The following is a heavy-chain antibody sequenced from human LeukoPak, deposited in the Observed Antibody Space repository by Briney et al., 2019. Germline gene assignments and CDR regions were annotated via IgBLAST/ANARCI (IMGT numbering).Heavy chain of an antibody. D-gene: IGHD2-15*01. J-gene: IGHJ4*02. CDR3: ARVHSCCVDFDY. CDR2: ISAYNGNT. CDR1: GYTFTSYG. V-gene: IGHV1-18*01. Sequence: ASVTVSCKASGYTFTSYGISWVRQAPGQGREWMGWISAYNGNTNYAQKLQGRVTMTTDTSTSTAYMELRSLRSDDTAVYYCARVHSCCVDFDYWGQGTLVTVSS.